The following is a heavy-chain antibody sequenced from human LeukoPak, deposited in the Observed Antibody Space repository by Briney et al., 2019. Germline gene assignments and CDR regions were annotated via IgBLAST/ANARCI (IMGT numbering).Heavy chain of an antibody. D-gene: IGHD6-13*01. CDR2: ISGSGGST. V-gene: IGHV3-23*01. CDR3: AKGGYSSSWYPYAFDI. Sequence: GGSLRLSCAASGFTFSSYAMSWVRQAPGKGLEWVSAISGSGGSTYYADSVKGRFTISRDNSKNTLYLQMNSLRAEDTAVYYCAKGGYSSSWYPYAFDIWGQGTMVTVSS. J-gene: IGHJ3*02. CDR1: GFTFSSYA.